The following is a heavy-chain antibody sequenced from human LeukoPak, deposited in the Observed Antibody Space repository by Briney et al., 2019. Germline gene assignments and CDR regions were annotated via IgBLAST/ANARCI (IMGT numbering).Heavy chain of an antibody. V-gene: IGHV3-53*01. CDR2: IYSGGST. D-gene: IGHD1-1*01. CDR1: GFTVSSNY. CDR3: VRDPSGSGFAFDS. J-gene: IGHJ4*02. Sequence: SGGSLRLSCAASGFTVSSNYMSWVRQAPGKGLEWVSVIYSGGSTYYADSVKGRFTISRDNSEDTLYLQMNSLRAEDTAVYYCVRDPSGSGFAFDSWGQGALVTVSS.